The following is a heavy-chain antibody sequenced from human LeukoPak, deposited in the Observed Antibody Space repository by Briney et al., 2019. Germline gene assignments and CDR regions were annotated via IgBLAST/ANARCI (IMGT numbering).Heavy chain of an antibody. D-gene: IGHD1-26*01. J-gene: IGHJ4*02. CDR2: INPNSGGT. V-gene: IGHV1-2*02. Sequence: ASVKVSCKASGYTFTVYYVHWVRQAPGQGLEWMGWINPNSGGTKYAQNFEGRVTMTRDTSITTAYMELSSLRSDDTAIYYCARECSGTYCGEDWGQGTLVTVSS. CDR3: ARECSGTYCGED. CDR1: GYTFTVYY.